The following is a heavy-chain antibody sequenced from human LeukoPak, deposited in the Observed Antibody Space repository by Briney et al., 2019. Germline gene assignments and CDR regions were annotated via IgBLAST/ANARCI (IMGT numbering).Heavy chain of an antibody. Sequence: LSLTCTVSGGSISSGSYYWSWIRQPPGKGLEWFGYIYYSGSTNYNPSLKSRDTISVDTSKSQFSLKLSSVTAADTAVYYCASVTSYYFYYMDVWGKGTTVTVSS. CDR1: GGSISSGSYY. CDR2: IYYSGST. J-gene: IGHJ6*03. D-gene: IGHD2/OR15-2a*01. V-gene: IGHV4-61*01. CDR3: ASVTSYYFYYMDV.